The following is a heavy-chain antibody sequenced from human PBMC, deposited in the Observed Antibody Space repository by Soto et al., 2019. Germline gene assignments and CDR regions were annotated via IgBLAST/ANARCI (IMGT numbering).Heavy chain of an antibody. CDR1: GASITTYY. CDR2: ISYSGST. CDR3: ARDWDSSGLFAP. D-gene: IGHD3-10*01. V-gene: IGHV4-59*01. Sequence: SETLSLTCSVSGASITTYYWSWIRQPPGKGLEWIGSISYSGSTKYNPSLESRVMISLDTSKNQFSLRLTSVTAADTALYYCARDWDSSGLFAPCGQGALVTVSS. J-gene: IGHJ5*02.